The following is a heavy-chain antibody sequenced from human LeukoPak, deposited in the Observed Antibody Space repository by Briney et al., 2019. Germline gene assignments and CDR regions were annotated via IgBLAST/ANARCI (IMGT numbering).Heavy chain of an antibody. CDR2: IYYSGST. V-gene: IGHV4-39*07. J-gene: IGHJ4*02. CDR3: ARGDYDFWSGYYFPFDY. D-gene: IGHD3-3*01. CDR1: GGSISSSSYY. Sequence: SETLSLTCTASGGSISSSSYYWGWIRQPPGKGLEWIGTIYYSGSTYYNPSLKSRVTISVDTSKNQFSLKLSSVTAADTAVYYCARGDYDFWSGYYFPFDYWGQGTLVTVSS.